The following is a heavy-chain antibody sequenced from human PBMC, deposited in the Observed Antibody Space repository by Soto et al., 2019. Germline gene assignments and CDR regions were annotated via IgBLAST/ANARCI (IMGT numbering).Heavy chain of an antibody. Sequence: GGSLRLSCGASGFIFSKYSMNWVRQAPGKGLEWLSYISSNSITIYYADSVRGRFTIFRDNAKNSLYLQMNSLRDEDTAVYYCAREDILGTRSFDYWGQGALVTSPQ. CDR1: GFIFSKYS. J-gene: IGHJ4*02. CDR3: AREDILGTRSFDY. D-gene: IGHD1-26*01. V-gene: IGHV3-48*02. CDR2: ISSNSITI.